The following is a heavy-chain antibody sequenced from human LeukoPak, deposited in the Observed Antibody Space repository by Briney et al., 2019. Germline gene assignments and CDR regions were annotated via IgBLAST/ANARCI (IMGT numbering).Heavy chain of an antibody. Sequence: GGSLRLSCAASGFTFTSYSMNWARQAPGQGLEWVSSISSSRSDIYYADSVKGRFTISRDNAKNSLYLQMNSLRAEDTAVYYCARRQGYCSGGSGFSLDYWGQGTLVTVSS. CDR1: GFTFTSYS. V-gene: IGHV3-21*01. CDR2: ISSSRSDI. D-gene: IGHD2-15*01. CDR3: ARRQGYCSGGSGFSLDY. J-gene: IGHJ4*02.